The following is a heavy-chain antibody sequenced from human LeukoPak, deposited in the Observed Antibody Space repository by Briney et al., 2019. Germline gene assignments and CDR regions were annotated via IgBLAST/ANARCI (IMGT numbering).Heavy chain of an antibody. Sequence: PSETLSLTCTVSGGSVSSGSYYWSWIRQPPGKGLEWIGYIYYSGSTNYNPSLKSRVTISVDTSKNQFSLKLSSVTAADTAVYYCARGRRTGDITWIDYWGQGTLVTVSS. J-gene: IGHJ4*02. CDR2: IYYSGST. CDR1: GGSVSSGSYY. D-gene: IGHD7-27*01. V-gene: IGHV4-61*01. CDR3: ARGRRTGDITWIDY.